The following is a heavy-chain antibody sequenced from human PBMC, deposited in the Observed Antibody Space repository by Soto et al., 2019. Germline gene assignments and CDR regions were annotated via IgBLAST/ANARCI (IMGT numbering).Heavy chain of an antibody. CDR2: INHSGST. Sequence: QVQLQEWGAGLLKPSETLSLTCAVYGGSLSGYYWSWIRQPPGKGLQWIGEINHSGSTNYNPSLKSRVTISVDTSKNQFSLKLSSVTAADTAVYYCASLDAFDIWGQGTMVTVSS. V-gene: IGHV4-34*01. J-gene: IGHJ3*02. CDR1: GGSLSGYY. CDR3: ASLDAFDI.